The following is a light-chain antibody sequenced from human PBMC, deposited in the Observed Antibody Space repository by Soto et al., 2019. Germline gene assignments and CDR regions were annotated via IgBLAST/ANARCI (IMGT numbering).Light chain of an antibody. CDR1: QSISSTY. CDR3: QQYFGSLYT. V-gene: IGKV3-20*01. Sequence: SVLTQSPGTLSLSPGEGATLSCRTSQSISSTYLAWYQQRPGQAPRLLIYAASSRATGIPDRFSGSGSGTDFTLTISRLEPEDFAVCSCQQYFGSLYTFGQGTKLEIK. CDR2: AAS. J-gene: IGKJ2*01.